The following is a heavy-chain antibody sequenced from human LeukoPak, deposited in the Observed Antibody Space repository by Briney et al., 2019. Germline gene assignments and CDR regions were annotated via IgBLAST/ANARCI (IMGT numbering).Heavy chain of an antibody. Sequence: PGGSLRLSCAVSGLTFNNYAMSWVRQAPGKGLEWVSAISGSGGSTYYADSVKGRFTISRDNSKNTLYLQMNSLRVEDTAVYYCAKNPQYYYDSSGFFEYWGQGTLVTVSS. CDR2: ISGSGGST. D-gene: IGHD3-22*01. V-gene: IGHV3-23*01. CDR3: AKNPQYYYDSSGFFEY. CDR1: GLTFNNYA. J-gene: IGHJ4*02.